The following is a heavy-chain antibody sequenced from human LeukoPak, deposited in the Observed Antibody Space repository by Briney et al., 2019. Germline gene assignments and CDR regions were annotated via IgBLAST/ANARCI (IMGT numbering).Heavy chain of an antibody. J-gene: IGHJ4*02. CDR3: ATETNGRHYDY. CDR2: ICPTGSDR. V-gene: IGHV3-21*06. CDR1: GLTFSTSG. D-gene: IGHD1-14*01. Sequence: PGGSLRLSCTASGLTFSTSGFNWVRQAPGKGLEWVASICPTGSDRYHADSIKGRFTISRDSANNFLYLQMNSLRAEDTAVYYCATETNGRHYDYWGQGTLLTVSS.